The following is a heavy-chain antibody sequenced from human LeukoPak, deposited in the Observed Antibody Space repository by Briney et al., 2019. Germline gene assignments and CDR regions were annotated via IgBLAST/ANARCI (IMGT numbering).Heavy chain of an antibody. D-gene: IGHD6-13*01. CDR3: ARRRGWKQQPVYFDY. J-gene: IGHJ4*02. CDR1: GGSLSSYY. CDR2: LYHSGTP. Sequence: SETLSLTCTVSGGSLSSYYWSWIRQSPGKGLEWIGYLYHSGTPRYNPSLKSRVTISADTSKNQFFLNLNSTTAADTAVYYCARRRGWKQQPVYFDYWGQGILATVSS. V-gene: IGHV4-59*08.